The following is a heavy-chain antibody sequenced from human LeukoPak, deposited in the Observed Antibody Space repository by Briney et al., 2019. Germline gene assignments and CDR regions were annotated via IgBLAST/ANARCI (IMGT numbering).Heavy chain of an antibody. CDR2: ISGSGGST. D-gene: IGHD3-22*01. V-gene: IGHV3-23*01. Sequence: GGSLRLSCAASGFTFSSYAMSWVRQAPGKGLEWVSAISGSGGSTYYADSVKGRFTISRDNSKNTLYLQMNSLRAEDTAVYYCAATGNYYDSSGYKDYWGQGTLVTVSS. J-gene: IGHJ4*02. CDR3: AATGNYYDSSGYKDY. CDR1: GFTFSSYA.